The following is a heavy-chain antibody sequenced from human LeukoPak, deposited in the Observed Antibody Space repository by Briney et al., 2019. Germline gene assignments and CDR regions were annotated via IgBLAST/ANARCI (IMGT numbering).Heavy chain of an antibody. CDR3: AKRLYYGSGPLDI. V-gene: IGHV3-23*01. Sequence: GSLRLSCAASGFSFSNYDMTWVRQAPGKGLAWGSTLSDSGGSTYYADSVKGRFTISRDNSKNTLYLQMSSLRAEDTAIYFWAKRLYYGSGPLDIWGQGTMVTVSS. CDR1: GFSFSNYD. D-gene: IGHD3-10*01. CDR2: LSDSGGST. J-gene: IGHJ3*02.